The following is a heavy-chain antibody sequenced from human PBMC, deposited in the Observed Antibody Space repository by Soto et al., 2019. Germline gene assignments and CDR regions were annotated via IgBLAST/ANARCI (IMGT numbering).Heavy chain of an antibody. J-gene: IGHJ3*02. CDR1: GFTFDDYA. Sequence: EVQLVESGGGLVQPGRSLRLSCAASGFTFDDYAMHWVRQAPGKGLEWVSGISWNSGSIGYADSVKGRFTISRDNAKNSLYLQMNSLRAEDTALYYCAKELGYCSGGSCYSAAFDIWGQGTMVTVSS. D-gene: IGHD2-15*01. CDR2: ISWNSGSI. CDR3: AKELGYCSGGSCYSAAFDI. V-gene: IGHV3-9*01.